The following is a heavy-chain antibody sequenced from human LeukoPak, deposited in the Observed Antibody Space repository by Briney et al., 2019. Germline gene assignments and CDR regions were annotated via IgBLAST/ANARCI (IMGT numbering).Heavy chain of an antibody. Sequence: GGSLRLSCAASGFTFSSYAMSWVRQAPGKGLEWVSAISGSGGSTYYADSVKGRFTISRDNSKNTLYLQMNSLRAEDTAVYYCAKASSIAAAYYYYYYMDVWGKGTTVTVSS. CDR1: GFTFSSYA. V-gene: IGHV3-23*01. CDR3: AKASSIAAAYYYYYYMDV. D-gene: IGHD6-13*01. J-gene: IGHJ6*03. CDR2: ISGSGGST.